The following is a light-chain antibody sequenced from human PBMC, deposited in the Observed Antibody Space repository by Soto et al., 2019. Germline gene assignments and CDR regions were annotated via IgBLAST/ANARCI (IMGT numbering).Light chain of an antibody. Sequence: DVQMTQFPSSLSASVGDRVTITCRASQTISTYLNWYQQQSGKAPKLLIHSASTLQSGVPSRFSGSGSGTDFTLTITNLQPEDFATYHCQQSFSTTLTFGQGTKVDIK. J-gene: IGKJ1*01. CDR1: QTISTY. CDR2: SAS. CDR3: QQSFSTTLT. V-gene: IGKV1-39*01.